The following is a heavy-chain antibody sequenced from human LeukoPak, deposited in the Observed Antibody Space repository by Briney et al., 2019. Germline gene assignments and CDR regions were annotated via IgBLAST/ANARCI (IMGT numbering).Heavy chain of an antibody. V-gene: IGHV1-69*06. Sequence: GASVKVSCKASGGTFSSYAISWVRQAPGQGLEWMGGIIPIFGTANYAQKFQGRVTITADKSTSTAYMELSSLRSEDTAVYYRAIGPLSMVTINWGQGTLVTVSS. J-gene: IGHJ4*02. CDR3: AIGPLSMVTIN. D-gene: IGHD4-17*01. CDR1: GGTFSSYA. CDR2: IIPIFGTA.